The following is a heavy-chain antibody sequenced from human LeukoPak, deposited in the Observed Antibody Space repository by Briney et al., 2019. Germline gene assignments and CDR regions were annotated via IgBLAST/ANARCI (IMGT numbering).Heavy chain of an antibody. D-gene: IGHD3-22*01. V-gene: IGHV4-59*01. J-gene: IGHJ5*02. Sequence: SETLPLTCTVSGGSIGSYYWSWIRQPPGKGLEWIGYINYSGTTNYNPSLKSRVSISVDTSKNQFSLKLSSVTAADTAVYYCARGTMMVGPWGQGTQVTVSS. CDR1: GGSIGSYY. CDR2: INYSGTT. CDR3: ARGTMMVGP.